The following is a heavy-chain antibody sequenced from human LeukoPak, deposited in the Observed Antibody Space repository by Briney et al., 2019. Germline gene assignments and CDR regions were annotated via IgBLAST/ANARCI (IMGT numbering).Heavy chain of an antibody. CDR2: IYGGGGT. Sequence: GRSLRLSCAASGFTVSSNYMTWVRQAPGKGLERVSVIYGGGGTYYADSAKGRFTISRDNSKNTLYLQMNSLRVDDTAVYYCALSWLSGDLSFAYWGQGALVTVSS. V-gene: IGHV3-66*02. D-gene: IGHD7-27*01. J-gene: IGHJ4*02. CDR1: GFTVSSNY. CDR3: ALSWLSGDLSFAY.